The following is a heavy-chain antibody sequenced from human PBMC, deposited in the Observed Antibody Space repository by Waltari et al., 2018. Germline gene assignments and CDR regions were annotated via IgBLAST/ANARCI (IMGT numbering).Heavy chain of an antibody. V-gene: IGHV4-39*07. D-gene: IGHD2-2*01. CDR1: GDSISRSDYY. Sequence: QLQLQESGPGLVKPSETLSLSCTVSGDSISRSDYYWGWIRPPPGKGLEWIGVVDDSGNSYYNPSLKSRVDISTDTSKNQLSRRWTSVTAADAAVYHCARQRPAALVAWFDSWGQGTPVIVSS. CDR3: ARQRPAALVAWFDS. J-gene: IGHJ5*01. CDR2: VDDSGNS.